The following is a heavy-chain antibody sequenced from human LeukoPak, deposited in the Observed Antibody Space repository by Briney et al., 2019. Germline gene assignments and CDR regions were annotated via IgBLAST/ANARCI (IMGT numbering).Heavy chain of an antibody. CDR1: GYSFTSYW. CDR3: AKTGGGYCSSTSCHEKGWFDP. Sequence: GESLKIFCKGSGYSFTSYWIGWVRQMPGKGLEWMGIIYPGDSDTRYSPSFQGQVTISADKSISTAYLQGSSLKASDPAMYYCAKTGGGYCSSTSCHEKGWFDPWGQGTLVTVSS. V-gene: IGHV5-51*01. CDR2: IYPGDSDT. D-gene: IGHD2-2*01. J-gene: IGHJ5*02.